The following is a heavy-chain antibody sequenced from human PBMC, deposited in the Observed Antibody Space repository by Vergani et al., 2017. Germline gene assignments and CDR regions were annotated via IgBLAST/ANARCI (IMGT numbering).Heavy chain of an antibody. CDR1: SFSVSSHY. CDR3: ARGMTTETTDLDGFDI. J-gene: IGHJ3*02. Sequence: LVESGGGLVQPGGSLRLSCAASSFSVSSHYMTWVRQAPGKGLVWVSTINIGGRTSYADSVKGRLTLTRDDSKNTLHLQMNSLRPEDTAVYYCARGMTTETTDLDGFDIWGQGTIVSVSS. CDR2: INIGGRT. V-gene: IGHV3-66*02. D-gene: IGHD4-17*01.